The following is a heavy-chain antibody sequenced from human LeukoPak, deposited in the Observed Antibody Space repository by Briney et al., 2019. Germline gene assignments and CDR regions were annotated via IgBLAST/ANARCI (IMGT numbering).Heavy chain of an antibody. CDR3: ARDASGGNLPFDY. Sequence: GGSLRLSCAASGFTFNTYEMNWVRQAPGKGLEWVSYISGGGETRYYADSVKGRFTISRDNGKNSLYLQMNSLRVEDTAVYYCARDASGGNLPFDYWGQGTPVTVCS. J-gene: IGHJ4*02. CDR2: ISGGGETR. D-gene: IGHD4-23*01. CDR1: GFTFNTYE. V-gene: IGHV3-48*03.